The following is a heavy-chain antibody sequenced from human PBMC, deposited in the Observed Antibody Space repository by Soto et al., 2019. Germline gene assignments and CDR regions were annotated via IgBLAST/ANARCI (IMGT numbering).Heavy chain of an antibody. CDR2: INHSGST. D-gene: IGHD2-21*02. J-gene: IGHJ4*02. Sequence: QVQLQQWGAGLLKPSETLSLTCAVYGGSFSGYYWSWIRQPPGKGLEWIGEINHSGSTNYNPSLTSRVTISVDTSKNQFSLKLSSVTAADTAVYYCARGGNCGGDCYLYYFDYWGQGTLVTVSS. CDR3: ARGGNCGGDCYLYYFDY. V-gene: IGHV4-34*01. CDR1: GGSFSGYY.